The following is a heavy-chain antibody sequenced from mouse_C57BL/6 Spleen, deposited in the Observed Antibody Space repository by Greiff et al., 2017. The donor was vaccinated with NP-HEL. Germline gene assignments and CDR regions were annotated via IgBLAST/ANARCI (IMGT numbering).Heavy chain of an antibody. CDR1: GYSITSGYY. J-gene: IGHJ3*01. Sequence: XVKLQESGPGLVKPSQSLSLTCSVTGYSITSGYYWNWIRQFPGNKLEWMGYISYDGSNNYNPSLKNRISITRDTSKNQFFLKLNSVTTEDTATYYCARDYYGSSPFAYWGQRTLVTVSA. D-gene: IGHD1-1*01. CDR3: ARDYYGSSPFAY. CDR2: ISYDGSN. V-gene: IGHV3-6*01.